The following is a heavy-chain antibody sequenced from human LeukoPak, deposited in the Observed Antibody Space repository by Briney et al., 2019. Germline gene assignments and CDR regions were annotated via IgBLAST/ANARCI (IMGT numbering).Heavy chain of an antibody. CDR2: IYYSGST. V-gene: IGHV4-59*01. J-gene: IGHJ5*02. D-gene: IGHD3-9*01. CDR3: GLTPTISTGYGWFDP. CDR1: GVSITNNNY. Sequence: SETLSLTCSVSGVSITNNNYWSWIRQSPGKGLEWIGHIYYSGSTNYNPSLKSRITMSVDTSKNQYSLKLSSVAAADTAVYYCGLTPTISTGYGWFDPWGQGTLVIVSS.